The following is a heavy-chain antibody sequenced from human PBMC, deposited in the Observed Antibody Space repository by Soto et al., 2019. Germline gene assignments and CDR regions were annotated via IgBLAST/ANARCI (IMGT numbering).Heavy chain of an antibody. CDR2: INHSGST. CDR1: GGSFSGYY. Sequence: SETLSLTCAVYGGSFSGYYWSWIRQPPGKELEWMGEINHSGSTNYNPSLKSRVTISVDTSKNQFSLKLSSVTAADTAVYYCARGGPQGCSGGSCYSRYLYYYMDVWGKGTTVTVSS. J-gene: IGHJ6*03. V-gene: IGHV4-34*01. D-gene: IGHD2-15*01. CDR3: ARGGPQGCSGGSCYSRYLYYYMDV.